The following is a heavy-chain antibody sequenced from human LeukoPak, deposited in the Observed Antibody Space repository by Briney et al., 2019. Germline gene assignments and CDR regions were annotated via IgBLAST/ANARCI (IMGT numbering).Heavy chain of an antibody. V-gene: IGHV1-69*04. CDR1: GGTFSTYA. J-gene: IGHJ4*02. D-gene: IGHD3-10*01. Sequence: ASVKVSCKASGGTFSTYAINWVRQAPGQGLEWMGRISPILGVANYAQKIQGRVTITADKSTTTAYMELSSLRSEDTAVYYCARSYGSGSYYHGYWGQGTLVTVSS. CDR2: ISPILGVA. CDR3: ARSYGSGSYYHGY.